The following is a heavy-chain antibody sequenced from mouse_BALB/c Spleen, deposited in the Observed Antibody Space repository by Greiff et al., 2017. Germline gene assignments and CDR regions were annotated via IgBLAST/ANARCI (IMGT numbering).Heavy chain of an antibody. Sequence: EVKLVESGPGLVKPSQSLSLTCTVTGYSITSDYAWNWIRQFPGNKLEWMGYISYSGSTSYNPSLKSRISITRDTSKNQFFLQLNSVTTEDTATYYCADHYYGYGFAYWGQGTLVTVSA. CDR1: GYSITSDYA. CDR2: ISYSGST. CDR3: ADHYYGYGFAY. J-gene: IGHJ3*01. D-gene: IGHD1-2*01. V-gene: IGHV3-2*02.